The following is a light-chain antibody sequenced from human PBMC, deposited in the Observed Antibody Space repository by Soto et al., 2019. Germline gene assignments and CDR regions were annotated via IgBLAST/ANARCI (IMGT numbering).Light chain of an antibody. CDR1: QSVSASY. CDR3: QHFGNSQYT. Sequence: EIVLTQSPGTLSLSPWERVTLSCRASQSVSASYLGWYQQKSGQAPRLLIYATASRATGIPDRFSGSGSGTEFSLTISRLEPEDVAVYYCQHFGNSQYTFGQGTKLEIK. V-gene: IGKV3-20*01. CDR2: ATA. J-gene: IGKJ2*01.